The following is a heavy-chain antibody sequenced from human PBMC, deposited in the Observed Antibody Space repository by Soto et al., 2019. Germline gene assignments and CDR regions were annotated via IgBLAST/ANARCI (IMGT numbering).Heavy chain of an antibody. V-gene: IGHV5-51*01. CDR3: ARRGSFSSSWYPYYYYGMDV. D-gene: IGHD6-13*01. J-gene: IGHJ6*02. Sequence: GESLKISCKGSGYSFTSYWIGWVRQMPGKGLEWMGIIYPGDSDTRYSPSFQGQVTISADKSISTAYLQWSSLKASDTAMYYCARRGSFSSSWYPYYYYGMDVWGQGTTVTVSS. CDR1: GYSFTSYW. CDR2: IYPGDSDT.